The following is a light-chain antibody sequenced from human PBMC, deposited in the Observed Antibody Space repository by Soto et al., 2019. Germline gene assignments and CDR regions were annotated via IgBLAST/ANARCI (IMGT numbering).Light chain of an antibody. V-gene: IGKV3-15*01. Sequence: EIVMTQSPATLSVSPGERATLSCRASQSVSSNLAWYQQKPGQAPRLLIYGASTRATGVPARFSGSGSGTEFTLTISSLHSEDFAVYSCQQYSKWPPEDTFGQGTKLEIK. J-gene: IGKJ2*01. CDR2: GAS. CDR3: QQYSKWPPEDT. CDR1: QSVSSN.